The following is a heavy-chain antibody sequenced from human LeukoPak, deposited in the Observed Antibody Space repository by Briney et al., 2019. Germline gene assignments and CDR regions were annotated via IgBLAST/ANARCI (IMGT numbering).Heavy chain of an antibody. CDR3: ARGLGSFPDFDY. Sequence: GGSLRLSCAASGFTFSSYGMHWVRQAPGKGLEWVAVIWYDGSNKYYADSVKGRFTISRDNSKNTLYLQMNSLRAEDTAVYYCARGLGSFPDFDYWGQGTLVTVSS. V-gene: IGHV3-33*01. J-gene: IGHJ4*02. CDR1: GFTFSSYG. CDR2: IWYDGSNK. D-gene: IGHD1-26*01.